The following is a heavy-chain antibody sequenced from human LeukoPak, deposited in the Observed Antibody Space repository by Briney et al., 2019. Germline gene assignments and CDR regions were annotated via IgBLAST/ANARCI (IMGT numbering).Heavy chain of an antibody. J-gene: IGHJ6*02. CDR2: ISYDGSNK. D-gene: IGHD4-11*01. CDR1: GFTFSSYA. V-gene: IGHV3-30-3*01. Sequence: GGSLRLSCAASGFTFSSYAMHWVRQAPGKGLEWVAVISYDGSNKYYADSVKGRFTISRDNAKNSLYLQMNSLRAEDTAVYYCARVSRDFYSNYYYYYGMDVWGQGTTVTVSS. CDR3: ARVSRDFYSNYYYYYGMDV.